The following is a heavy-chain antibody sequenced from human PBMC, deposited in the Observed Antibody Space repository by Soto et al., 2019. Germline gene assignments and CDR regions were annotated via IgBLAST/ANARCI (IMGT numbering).Heavy chain of an antibody. CDR3: ARDPLEGYGQGIQPDP. CDR2: ITSSSTYI. J-gene: IGHJ4*02. V-gene: IGHV3-21*06. CDR1: GFTFSDSR. Sequence: PXGSLILSCAASGFTFSDSRMSWVRQAPGQGLEWVSSITSSSTYIYYPRSVEGRFTISRADAKNSIPRQINSLTAEDTGVYYCARDPLEGYGQGIQPDPWGQEPLFTVSS. D-gene: IGHD5-18*01.